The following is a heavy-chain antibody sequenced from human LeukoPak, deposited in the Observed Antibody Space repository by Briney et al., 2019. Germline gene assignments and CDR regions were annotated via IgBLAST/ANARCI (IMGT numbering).Heavy chain of an antibody. D-gene: IGHD3-9*01. CDR1: GYTFTSYG. CDR2: ISAYNGNT. J-gene: IGHJ4*02. CDR3: ASHLNYDILTGYYTFLSY. Sequence: ASVKVSCKASGYTFTSYGISWVRQAPGQGLEWMGWISAYNGNTNYAQKLQGRVTMATDTSTSTAYMELRSLRSDDTAVYYCASHLNYDILTGYYTFLSYWGQGTLVTVSS. V-gene: IGHV1-18*01.